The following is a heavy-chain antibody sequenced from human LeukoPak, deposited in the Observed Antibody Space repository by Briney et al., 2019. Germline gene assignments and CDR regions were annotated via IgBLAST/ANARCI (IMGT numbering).Heavy chain of an antibody. CDR2: INYSGKT. CDR3: ARRGSGLDWFDP. V-gene: IGHV4-39*07. CDR1: GGSISSSSYY. J-gene: IGHJ5*02. Sequence: PSETLSLTCTVSGGSISSSSYYWGWIRQPPGKGLEWIASINYSGKTYYNPSLKSRVTISLDTSKNQFSLKLSSVTAADTAVYYCARRGSGLDWFDPWGQGTLVTVSS. D-gene: IGHD6-19*01.